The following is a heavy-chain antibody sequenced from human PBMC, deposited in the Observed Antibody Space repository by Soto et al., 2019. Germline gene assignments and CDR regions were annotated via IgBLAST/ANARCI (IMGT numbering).Heavy chain of an antibody. CDR2: VSGSGGST. D-gene: IGHD3-16*02. CDR3: ARDGLRFSYPQQSLDY. V-gene: IGHV3-23*01. J-gene: IGHJ4*02. CDR1: GFTFSSYA. Sequence: GGSLRLSCAASGFTFSSYAMSWVRQAPGKGLEWISAVSGSGGSTYYADSVKGRFTISRDNSKNTLYLQMNSLRAEDTAVYYCARDGLRFSYPQQSLDYWGQGTLVTVSS.